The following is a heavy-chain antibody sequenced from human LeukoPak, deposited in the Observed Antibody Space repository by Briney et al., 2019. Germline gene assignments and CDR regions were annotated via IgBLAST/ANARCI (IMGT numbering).Heavy chain of an antibody. CDR1: GFTFSSYG. D-gene: IGHD5-24*01. CDR3: ANDEMATSHY. J-gene: IGHJ4*02. CDR2: IRYDGSNK. V-gene: IGHV3-30*02. Sequence: GGSLRLSCAASGFTFSSYGMHWVRQAPGKGLEWVAFIRYDGSNKYYADSVKGRFTISRDNSKNTLYLQMNSLRAEDTAVYYCANDEMATSHYWGQGTLVTVSS.